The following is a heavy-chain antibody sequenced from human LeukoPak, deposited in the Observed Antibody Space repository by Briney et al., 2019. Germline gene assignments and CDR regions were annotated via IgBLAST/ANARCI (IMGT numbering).Heavy chain of an antibody. CDR2: PSPDGSSS. Sequence: LAGGSLRLSCAASGFTFSTYWMHWVRQAPGKGLVWVSRPSPDGSSSIYADSVKGRFTVSRDNAKNTLYLQMNSLRAEDTAVYYCTRSPSLGGRYWGFDYWGQGALVTVSS. D-gene: IGHD1-26*01. J-gene: IGHJ4*02. CDR3: TRSPSLGGRYWGFDY. CDR1: GFTFSTYW. V-gene: IGHV3-74*01.